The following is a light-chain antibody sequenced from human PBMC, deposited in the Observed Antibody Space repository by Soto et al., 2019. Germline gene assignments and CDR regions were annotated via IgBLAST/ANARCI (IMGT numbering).Light chain of an antibody. CDR2: DAS. V-gene: IGKV3-15*01. J-gene: IGKJ1*01. CDR1: QSVRSN. CDR3: QQYDNWPRT. Sequence: EKVMTQSPATLSVSPGERATLSCRASQSVRSNLAWYQQKPGQPPRLLIYDASTRATGIPSRFSGSGSGTEFTLTISSLKSEDFAVYYCQQYDNWPRTFGQGTKEDIK.